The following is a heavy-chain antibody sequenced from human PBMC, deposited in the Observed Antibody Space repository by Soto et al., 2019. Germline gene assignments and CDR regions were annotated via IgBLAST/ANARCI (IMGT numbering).Heavy chain of an antibody. CDR1: GFTFSSNG. J-gene: IGHJ4*02. CDR2: MSNDGSHT. D-gene: IGHD2-15*01. CDR3: TKGCSSSSNCYIIDY. V-gene: IGHV3-30*18. Sequence: QVQLVESGGGVVQPGRCLRLSCAASGFTFSSNGMHWVRQAPGKGLEWVAVMSNDGSHTSYADSAKGRFTISRDNSKNTLYLQMNSLRAEDSGIYYCTKGCSSSSNCYIIDYWGQGALVTVSS.